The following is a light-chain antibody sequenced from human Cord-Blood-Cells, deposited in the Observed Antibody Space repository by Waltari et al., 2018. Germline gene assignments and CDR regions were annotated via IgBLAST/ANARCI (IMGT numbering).Light chain of an antibody. J-gene: IGLJ3*02. Sequence: QSALTQPASVSGSPGQSITISCTGPSIDVGSYNLVSWYQQHPGKAPKLMIYEGSKRPSGVSNRFSGSKSGNTSSLTISGLQAEDEADYYCCSYAGSSTWVFGGGTKLTVL. CDR1: SIDVGSYNL. CDR2: EGS. CDR3: CSYAGSSTWV. V-gene: IGLV2-23*01.